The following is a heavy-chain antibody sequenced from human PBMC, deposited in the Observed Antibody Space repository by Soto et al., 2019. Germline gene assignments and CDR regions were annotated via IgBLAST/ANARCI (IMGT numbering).Heavy chain of an antibody. Sequence: QVQLQQWGAGLLKPSETVSLTCAVYGGSFIGYYGTWIRQPPGKGLEWIGEINHSGSTNYNPSLNSRVTISADTSKHQFSLRLSSVTAADTAVYYCATLGHYDFWSGFRKGNWFDPWGQGTLVTVSS. J-gene: IGHJ5*02. D-gene: IGHD3-3*01. CDR3: ATLGHYDFWSGFRKGNWFDP. CDR2: INHSGST. CDR1: GGSFIGYY. V-gene: IGHV4-34*01.